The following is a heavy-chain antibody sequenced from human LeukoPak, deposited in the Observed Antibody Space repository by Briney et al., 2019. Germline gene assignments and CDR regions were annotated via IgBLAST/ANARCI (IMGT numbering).Heavy chain of an antibody. CDR3: ARIVGAAHFDY. CDR2: IYYSGSI. D-gene: IGHD1-26*01. Sequence: SETLSLTCTVSGGSISSSSYYWGWIRQPPGKGLEWIGSIYYSGSIYYNPSLKSRVTISVDTSKNQFSLKLSSVTAADTAVYYCARIVGAAHFDYWGQGTLVTVSS. J-gene: IGHJ4*02. CDR1: GGSISSSSYY. V-gene: IGHV4-39*01.